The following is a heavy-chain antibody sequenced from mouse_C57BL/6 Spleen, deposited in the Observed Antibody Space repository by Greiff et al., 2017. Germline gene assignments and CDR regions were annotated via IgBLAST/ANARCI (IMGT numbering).Heavy chain of an antibody. CDR2: IGPGSGST. CDR3: ARPAMVTTRAMDY. J-gene: IGHJ4*01. D-gene: IGHD2-2*01. V-gene: IGHV1-77*01. Sequence: VQLQQSGAELVKSGASVKISCKASGYTFTDYYINWVKQRPGQGLEWIGKIGPGSGSTYYNEKFKGKATLTADKSSSTAYMQLSSLTSEDSAVYFCARPAMVTTRAMDYWGQGTSVTVSS. CDR1: GYTFTDYY.